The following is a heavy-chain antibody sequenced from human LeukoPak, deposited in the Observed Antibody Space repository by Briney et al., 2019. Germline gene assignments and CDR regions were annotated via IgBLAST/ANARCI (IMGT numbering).Heavy chain of an antibody. V-gene: IGHV4-59*08. Sequence: PSETLSPTCTLPGGSISTYYWSWIRQPPGKGLEFIAYIYRSGIINYNPSLQSRVTMSLDTSQNRFSLNLSSMTAADTAVYYCARRQTFADSTAWYDTFDIWGHGTMVNVSS. CDR1: GGSISTYY. CDR3: ARRQTFADSTAWYDTFDI. D-gene: IGHD6-19*01. CDR2: IYRSGII. J-gene: IGHJ3*02.